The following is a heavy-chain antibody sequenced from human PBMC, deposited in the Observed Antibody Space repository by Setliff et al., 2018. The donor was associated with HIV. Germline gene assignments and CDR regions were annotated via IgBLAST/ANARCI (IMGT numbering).Heavy chain of an antibody. D-gene: IGHD3-10*01. CDR3: VRGSLAGDVPEY. CDR2: IGTAGDT. J-gene: IGHJ4*02. Sequence: GGSLRLSCAASGFTFSNYDINWVRQSTDTGLQWVSVIGTAGDTYYTDSAKGRFTISRDNAKNSCYLKISSLAIADTALYYCVRGSLAGDVPEYWGQGTLVTVSS. CDR1: GFTFSNYD. V-gene: IGHV3-13*01.